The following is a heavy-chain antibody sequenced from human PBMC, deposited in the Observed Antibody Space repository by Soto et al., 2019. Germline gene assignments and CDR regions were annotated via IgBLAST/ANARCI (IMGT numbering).Heavy chain of an antibody. CDR2: IYYSGST. D-gene: IGHD5-18*01. CDR3: ARSPSGTAMVIVAY. CDR1: GCSISSGDYY. J-gene: IGHJ4*02. V-gene: IGHV4-39*01. Sequence: SETLSLTCTVSGCSISSGDYYWSWIRQPPGKGLEWIGSIYYSGSTYYNPSLKSRVTISVDTSKNQFSLKLSSVTAADTAVYYCARSPSGTAMVIVAYWGQGTLVTVSS.